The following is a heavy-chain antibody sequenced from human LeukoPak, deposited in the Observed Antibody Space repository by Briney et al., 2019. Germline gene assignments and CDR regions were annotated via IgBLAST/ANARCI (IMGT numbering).Heavy chain of an antibody. Sequence: SVKVSCKASGGTFSNYAISWVRQAPGQGLEWMGGITPIFATPSYAQKFQGRVTITADESTSTAYMELSGLRSEDTAVYYCARWAGYCRITNCYSASDYWGQGTLVTVSS. D-gene: IGHD2-2*02. CDR1: GGTFSNYA. J-gene: IGHJ4*02. CDR2: ITPIFATP. V-gene: IGHV1-69*13. CDR3: ARWAGYCRITNCYSASDY.